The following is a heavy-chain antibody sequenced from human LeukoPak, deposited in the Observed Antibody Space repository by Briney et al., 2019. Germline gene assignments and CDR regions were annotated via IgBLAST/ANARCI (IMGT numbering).Heavy chain of an antibody. CDR3: ARGLEKGYSYGIDY. CDR2: ISWNSGTI. J-gene: IGHJ4*02. Sequence: GRSLRLSCAASGFTFSSYAMHWVRQAPGKGLEWVSGISWNSGTIGHADSVEGRFTISRDNAKDSLYLQMNSLRTDDTALYYCARGLEKGYSYGIDYWGQGTLVTVSS. CDR1: GFTFSSYA. D-gene: IGHD5-18*01. V-gene: IGHV3-9*01.